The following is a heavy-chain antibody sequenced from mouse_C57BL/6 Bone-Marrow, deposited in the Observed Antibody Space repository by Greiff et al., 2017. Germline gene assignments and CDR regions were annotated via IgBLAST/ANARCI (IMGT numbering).Heavy chain of an antibody. D-gene: IGHD1-1*01. CDR2: IDPSDSYT. J-gene: IGHJ3*01. CDR1: GYTFTSYW. V-gene: IGHV1-69*01. Sequence: VQLQQPGAELVMPGASVKLSCKASGYTFTSYWMHWVKQRPGQGLEWIGEIDPSDSYTNYNQQFKGKSTLTVDKSSSTAYMQLSSLTSEDSAVYYCAREGDYYGSSYAWFAYWGQGTLVTVSA. CDR3: AREGDYYGSSYAWFAY.